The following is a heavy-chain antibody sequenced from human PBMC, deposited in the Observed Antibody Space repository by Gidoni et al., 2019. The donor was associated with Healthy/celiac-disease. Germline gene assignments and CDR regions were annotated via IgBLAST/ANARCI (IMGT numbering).Heavy chain of an antibody. J-gene: IGHJ5*02. CDR3: ARYLGWYTPNWFDP. Sequence: QVQLQQSGPGLVKPSQTLSLTCAISGDSISSNSAAWNWIRQFPSSGLDLLGRTYYMSKWYNDYAVSVKSRIPINPDTSKNPFSLQLNSVTPEDTAVYYCARYLGWYTPNWFDPWGQGTLVTVSS. CDR2: TYYMSKWYN. CDR1: GDSISSNSAA. D-gene: IGHD6-19*01. V-gene: IGHV6-1*01.